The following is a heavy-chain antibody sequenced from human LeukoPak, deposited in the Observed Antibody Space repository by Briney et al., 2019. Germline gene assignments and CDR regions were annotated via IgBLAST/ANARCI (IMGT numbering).Heavy chain of an antibody. CDR1: GFTFSSYW. CDR3: ARTGRSNYYDSSGYY. Sequence: GGSLRLSCAASGFTFSSYWMSWVRQAPGKGLEWVANIKQDGSEKYYVDSVKGRFTISRDNAKSSLYLQMNSLRAEDTAVYYCARTGRSNYYDSSGYYWGQGTLVTVSS. J-gene: IGHJ4*02. CDR2: IKQDGSEK. V-gene: IGHV3-7*01. D-gene: IGHD3-22*01.